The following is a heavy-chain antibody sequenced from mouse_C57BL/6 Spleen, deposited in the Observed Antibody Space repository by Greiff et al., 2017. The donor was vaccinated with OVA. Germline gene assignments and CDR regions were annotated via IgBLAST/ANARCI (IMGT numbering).Heavy chain of an antibody. CDR2: ISYSGST. V-gene: IGHV3-1*01. CDR3: ARDDYYVSSGGFAY. J-gene: IGHJ3*01. D-gene: IGHD1-1*01. CDR1: GYSITSGYD. Sequence: DVQLQESGPGMVKPSQSLSLTCTVTGYSITSGYDWHWIRHFPGNKLEWMGYISYSGSTNYNPSLKSRISITHDTSKNHFFLNLNSVTTEDTATYYCARDDYYVSSGGFAYWGQGTLVTVSA.